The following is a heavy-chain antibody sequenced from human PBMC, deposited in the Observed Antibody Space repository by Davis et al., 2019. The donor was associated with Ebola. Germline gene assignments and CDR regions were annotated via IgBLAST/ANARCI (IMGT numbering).Heavy chain of an antibody. J-gene: IGHJ4*02. D-gene: IGHD1-7*01. CDR2: MNVNTGNT. CDR3: ARNYNGVHY. Sequence: AASVKVSCKASGYTFTSHDIIWLRQASGQGLEWLGWMNVNTGNTVSAQKFQGRLTMTRDISISTAYMDLSSLASDDTAIYYCARNYNGVHYWGQGTLVTVSS. CDR1: GYTFTSHD. V-gene: IGHV1-8*01.